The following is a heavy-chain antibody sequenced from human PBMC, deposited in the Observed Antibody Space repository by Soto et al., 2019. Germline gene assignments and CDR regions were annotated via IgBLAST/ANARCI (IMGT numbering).Heavy chain of an antibody. CDR1: GGTFSSYA. Sequence: QVQLVQSGAEVKKPGSSVKVSCKASGGTFSSYAISWVRQAPGQGLEWMGGIIPIVGTANYAQKFQGRVTITADESTSTGYMELSRLRSEDTAVYYCAGERVYGDSRNCFDYWGQGTLVTVSS. D-gene: IGHD4-17*01. J-gene: IGHJ4*02. CDR3: AGERVYGDSRNCFDY. V-gene: IGHV1-69*01. CDR2: IIPIVGTA.